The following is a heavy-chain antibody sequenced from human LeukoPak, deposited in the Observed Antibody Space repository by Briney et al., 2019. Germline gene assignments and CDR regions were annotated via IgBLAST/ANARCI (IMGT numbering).Heavy chain of an antibody. J-gene: IGHJ4*02. CDR3: ARDKTRDYAYQYYFDY. CDR2: INPSGGST. D-gene: IGHD3-16*01. Sequence: ASVKVSRKASGYTFTSYYMHWVRQAPGQGLEWMGIINPSGGSTSYAQKFQGRVTMTRDTSTSTVYMELSSLRSEDTAVYYCARDKTRDYAYQYYFDYWGQGTLVTVSS. CDR1: GYTFTSYY. V-gene: IGHV1-46*01.